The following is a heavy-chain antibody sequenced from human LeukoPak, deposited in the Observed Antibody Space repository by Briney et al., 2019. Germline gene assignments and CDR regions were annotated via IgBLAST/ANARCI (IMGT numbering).Heavy chain of an antibody. CDR1: GGSIRSNNW. CDR3: ARLIVGTSTRFDY. D-gene: IGHD1-26*01. J-gene: IGHJ4*02. CDR2: VFHSGST. Sequence: SETLSLTCAVSGGSIRSNNWWSWVRQPPGKGLEWIGEVFHSGSTSYNPSLKSRVTISVDKSKNQFSLKLTSVTAADTAVYYCARLIVGTSTRFDYWGQGTLVTISS. V-gene: IGHV4-4*02.